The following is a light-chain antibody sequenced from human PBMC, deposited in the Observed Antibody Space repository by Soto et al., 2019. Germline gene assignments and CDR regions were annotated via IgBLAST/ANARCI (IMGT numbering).Light chain of an antibody. CDR2: GAS. J-gene: IGKJ5*01. CDR1: QSVGSN. Sequence: EIVMTHSPATLSVSPWERVTLSLRASQSVGSNLAWYQQKPGLAPRVLIYGASSRATGIPDRFSGSGSGTDFTLTISRLEPEDFAVYYCQQYGSSPLTFGGGTRLEIK. CDR3: QQYGSSPLT. V-gene: IGKV3-20*01.